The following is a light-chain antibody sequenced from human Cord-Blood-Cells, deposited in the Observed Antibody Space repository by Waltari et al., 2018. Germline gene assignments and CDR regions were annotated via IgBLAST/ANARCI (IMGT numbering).Light chain of an antibody. V-gene: IGLV1-47*01. CDR3: AAWDDSLSGVV. CDR1: RSNIGSNY. CDR2: RNN. Sequence: QSVLTQPPSASGTPGQRVTISCSGRRSNIGSNYVYWYQQLPGTAPKRLIYRNNQRPSGVPDRFSGSKSGTSASLAISGLRSEDEADYYCAAWDDSLSGVVCGGGTKLTVL. J-gene: IGLJ2*01.